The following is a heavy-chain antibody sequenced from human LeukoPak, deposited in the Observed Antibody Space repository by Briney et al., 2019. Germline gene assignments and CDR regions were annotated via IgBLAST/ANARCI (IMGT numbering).Heavy chain of an antibody. V-gene: IGHV3-23*01. CDR3: AKNGYYYDSSGYQYYFDY. J-gene: IGHJ4*02. CDR2: ISGSGGST. Sequence: HAGGSLRLSCAASGRYWMHWVRQAPGKGLEWVSAISGSGGSTYYADSVKGRFTISRDNSKNTLYLQMNSLRAEDTAVYYCAKNGYYYDSSGYQYYFDYWDQGTLVTVSS. CDR1: GRYW. D-gene: IGHD3-22*01.